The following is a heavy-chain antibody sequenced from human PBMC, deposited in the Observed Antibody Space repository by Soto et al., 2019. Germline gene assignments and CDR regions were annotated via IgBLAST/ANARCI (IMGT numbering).Heavy chain of an antibody. CDR2: ISGSGGSK. J-gene: IGHJ3*02. V-gene: IGHV3-23*01. Sequence: SLRPSRAASGFNFCSYALSWVRHAPGKGAEWVSAISGSGGSKYYADSVKGRFTISRDNSKNTLYLQMNSLRAEDTAVYYCAKDGGYSDAFDIWGQGTMVTVSS. D-gene: IGHD3-10*01. CDR3: AKDGGYSDAFDI. CDR1: GFNFCSYA.